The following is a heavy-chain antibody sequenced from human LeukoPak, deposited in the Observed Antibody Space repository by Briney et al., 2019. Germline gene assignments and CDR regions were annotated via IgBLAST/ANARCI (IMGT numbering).Heavy chain of an antibody. D-gene: IGHD6-19*01. CDR2: INPNSGGT. CDR1: GYTFTVYY. J-gene: IGHJ4*02. CDR3: ARDSAGYSSGWTFFDY. V-gene: IGHV1-2*02. Sequence: ASVKVSCKASGYTFTVYYMHWVRQAPGQGLEWMGWINPNSGGTNYAQKFQGRVTMTRDTSISTAYMEVRRLRSDDTAVYHCARDSAGYSSGWTFFDYWGQGTLVTVSS.